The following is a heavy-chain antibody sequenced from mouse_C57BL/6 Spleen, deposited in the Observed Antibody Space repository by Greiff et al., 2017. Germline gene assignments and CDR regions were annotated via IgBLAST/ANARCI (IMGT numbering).Heavy chain of an antibody. CDR3: ARNSQRTGTGWYFDV. J-gene: IGHJ1*03. V-gene: IGHV2-9-1*01. Sequence: QVQLKESGPGLVAPSQSLSITCTVSGFSLTSYAISWVRQPPGKGLEWLGVIWTGGGTHYNSALKSRLSISKDNSKSQVFLKMNSLQTDDTARYYCARNSQRTGTGWYFDVWGTGTTVTVSS. CDR2: IWTGGGT. D-gene: IGHD4-1*01. CDR1: GFSLTSYA.